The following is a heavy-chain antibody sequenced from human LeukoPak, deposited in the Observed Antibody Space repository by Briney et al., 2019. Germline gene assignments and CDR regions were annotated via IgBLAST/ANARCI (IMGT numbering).Heavy chain of an antibody. Sequence: GGSLRLSCAASGFTFSNAWMSWVRQAPGKGLEWVSGLSTSGGSTYYADSVKGRFTISRDNSKNTLYLQMNSLRAEDTAVYYCAKDRSGWYYFDYWGQGTLVTVSS. CDR3: AKDRSGWYYFDY. J-gene: IGHJ4*02. D-gene: IGHD6-19*01. V-gene: IGHV3-23*01. CDR1: GFTFSNAW. CDR2: LSTSGGST.